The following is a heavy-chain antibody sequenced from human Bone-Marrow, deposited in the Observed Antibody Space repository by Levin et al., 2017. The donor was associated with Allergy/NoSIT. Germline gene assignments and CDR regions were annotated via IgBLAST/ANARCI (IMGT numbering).Heavy chain of an antibody. CDR3: ARRRYFDWLLLAGEGLFGPPKHYYFDY. Sequence: SETLSLTCAVYGGSFSGYYWSWIRQPPGKGLEWIGEINHSGSTNYNPSLKSRVTISVDTSKNQFSLKLSSVTAADTAVYYCARRRYFDWLLLAGEGLFGPPKHYYFDYWGQGTLVTVSS. J-gene: IGHJ4*02. D-gene: IGHD3-9*01. V-gene: IGHV4-34*01. CDR1: GGSFSGYY. CDR2: INHSGST.